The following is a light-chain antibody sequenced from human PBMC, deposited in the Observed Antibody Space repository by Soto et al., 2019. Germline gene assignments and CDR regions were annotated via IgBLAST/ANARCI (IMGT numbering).Light chain of an antibody. V-gene: IGKV3-20*01. CDR2: GAS. CDR1: QSLRSSY. CDR3: QQYGNTPLT. J-gene: IGKJ4*01. Sequence: EIVLTQSPGTLSLSPGERATLSCRASQSLRSSYLAWYQQKPGQAPRLLIYGASSRAAGIPDRFSGSGSGTDFTLTISTLEPEDFAVYYCQQYGNTPLTFGGGTKVDIK.